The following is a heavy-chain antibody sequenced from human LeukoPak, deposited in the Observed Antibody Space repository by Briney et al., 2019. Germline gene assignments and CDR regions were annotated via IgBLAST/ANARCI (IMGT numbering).Heavy chain of an antibody. J-gene: IGHJ4*02. V-gene: IGHV3-23*01. Sequence: GGSLRLSCAGSGFTFSSYAMTWVRQASGKGLEWVSGISSSGGGTYYADSVKGRFSISRDNSKNTLYLQMNSLRAEDTAVYYCATHRQFGSPSPFDSWGQGTLVTVSS. CDR3: ATHRQFGSPSPFDS. CDR1: GFTFSSYA. D-gene: IGHD6-6*01. CDR2: ISSSGGGT.